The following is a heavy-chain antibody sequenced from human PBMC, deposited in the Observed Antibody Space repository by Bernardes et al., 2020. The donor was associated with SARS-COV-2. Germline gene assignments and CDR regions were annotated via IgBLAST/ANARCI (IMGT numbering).Heavy chain of an antibody. J-gene: IGHJ3*02. D-gene: IGHD3-3*01. CDR1: GGSISSGGYY. CDR2: IYYSGST. CDR3: ARRTVRITIFGVVTIDAFDI. Sequence: SLTCTVSGGSISSGGYYWSWIRQHPGKGLEWIGYIYYSGSTYYNPSLKSRVTISVDTSKNQFSLKLSSVTAADTAVYYCARRTVRITIFGVVTIDAFDIWGQGTMVTVSS. V-gene: IGHV4-31*03.